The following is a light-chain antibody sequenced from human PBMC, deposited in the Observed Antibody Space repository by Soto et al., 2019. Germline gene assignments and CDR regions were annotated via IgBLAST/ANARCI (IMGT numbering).Light chain of an antibody. CDR2: DVI. CDR3: CSYVGSYTHV. CDR1: SSDVGGYEF. Sequence: QSALTQPRSVSGSPGQSVTISCTGTSSDVGGYEFVSWYQHHPGKAPKLMIYDVIKRPSGVPDRFSGSKSGNTASLTISGLQAEDEADYYCCSYVGSYTHVFGTGTKVPVL. J-gene: IGLJ1*01. V-gene: IGLV2-11*01.